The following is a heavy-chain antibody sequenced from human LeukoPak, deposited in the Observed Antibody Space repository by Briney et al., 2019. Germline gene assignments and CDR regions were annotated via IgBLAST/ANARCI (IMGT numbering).Heavy chain of an antibody. J-gene: IGHJ4*02. CDR3: ARLAVAATDGSDY. V-gene: IGHV4-39*01. CDR1: GGSISSSSYY. Sequence: SETLSLTCTVSGGSISSSSYYWGWIRQPPGKGLEWIGSIYYSGSTYYNPSLKSRVTISVDTSKNQFSLKLSSVTAADTAVYYCARLAVAATDGSDYWGQGTLVTVSS. D-gene: IGHD6-19*01. CDR2: IYYSGST.